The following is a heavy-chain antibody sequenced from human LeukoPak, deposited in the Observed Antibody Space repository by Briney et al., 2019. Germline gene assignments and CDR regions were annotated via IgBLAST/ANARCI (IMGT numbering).Heavy chain of an antibody. Sequence: ASVKVSCTASGYTFTSYGISWVQQAPGQGLEWMGWISAYNGNTNYAQKLQGRVTMTTDTSTSTAYLELRSLRSNDTAVYYCARDRAYGYSTVWDFDYWGQGTLVTVSS. CDR3: ARDRAYGYSTVWDFDY. J-gene: IGHJ4*02. CDR2: ISAYNGNT. CDR1: GYTFTSYG. D-gene: IGHD6-19*01. V-gene: IGHV1-18*01.